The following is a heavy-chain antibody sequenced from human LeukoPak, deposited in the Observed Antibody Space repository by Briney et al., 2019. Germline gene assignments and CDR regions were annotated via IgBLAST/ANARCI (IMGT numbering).Heavy chain of an antibody. D-gene: IGHD6-13*01. CDR3: ARGLDSSSWYEEGTYFDY. V-gene: IGHV1-2*02. CDR2: INPNSGGT. Sequence: GASVKVSLQGSGCTFTGYFMHWVGQAPAKGLEWMGWINPNSGGTNNAQKFQGRATMTSDTSISTAYMELSRLRSDDTAVYYCARGLDSSSWYEEGTYFDYGSQGTLVTVSS. CDR1: GCTFTGYF. J-gene: IGHJ4*02.